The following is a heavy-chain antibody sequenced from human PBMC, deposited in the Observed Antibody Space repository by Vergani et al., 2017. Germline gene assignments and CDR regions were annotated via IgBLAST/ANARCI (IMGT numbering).Heavy chain of an antibody. CDR2: IDWDDDK. D-gene: IGHD3-22*01. V-gene: IGHV2-70*01. Sequence: QVTLRESGPALVKPSQTLTLTCTFSGFSLSTSGMCVSWIRQPPGKALEWLALIDWDDDKYYSTSLKTSLTISKDTSKNQVFLTMTNMDPVDTATYYCARKIDYYYDSSHYYYPQYYFDYWGQGTLVTVSS. CDR1: GFSLSTSGMC. CDR3: ARKIDYYYDSSHYYYPQYYFDY. J-gene: IGHJ4*02.